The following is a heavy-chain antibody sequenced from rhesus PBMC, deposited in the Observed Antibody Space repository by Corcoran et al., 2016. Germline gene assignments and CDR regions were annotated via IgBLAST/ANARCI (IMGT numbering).Heavy chain of an antibody. CDR3: ARLDGNWSDS. CDR2: IYGGSRST. CDR1: GGSISSSNR. J-gene: IGHJ6*01. D-gene: IGHD4-35*01. Sequence: QVQLQESGPGLVKPSETLSLTCAVSGGSISSSNRWSWIRQSPGKGLEWIGYIYGGSRSTSYNPSLENRVTISTDTSKNQFSLKLSSVTAADTAVYYCARLDGNWSDSWGQGVVVTVSS. V-gene: IGHV4S18*01.